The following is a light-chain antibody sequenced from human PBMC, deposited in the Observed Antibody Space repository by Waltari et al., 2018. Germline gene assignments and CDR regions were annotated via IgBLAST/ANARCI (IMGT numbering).Light chain of an antibody. CDR2: EDN. J-gene: IGLJ2*01. CDR3: QSYDSTNGVV. CDR1: SGSIASNY. Sequence: NFMLTQPHSVSESPGKTVTISCTRSSGSIASNYVQWYQQRPGSVPTAVMYEDNQRPPGVPVRFSGAIDRSSNSAAITSSGLKTEDEADYYCQSYDSTNGVVFGGGTKLTVL. V-gene: IGLV6-57*04.